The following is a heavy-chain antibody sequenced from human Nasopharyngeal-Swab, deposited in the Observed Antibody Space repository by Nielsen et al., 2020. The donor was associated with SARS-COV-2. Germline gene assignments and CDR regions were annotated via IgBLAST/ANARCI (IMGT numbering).Heavy chain of an antibody. D-gene: IGHD6-13*01. CDR1: GFTFGYYG. J-gene: IGHJ6*02. V-gene: IGHV4-34*01. Sequence: ESLKISCAASGFTFGYYGMHWVRQPPGKGLEWIGEINHSGSTNYNPSLKSRVTISVDTSKNQFSLKLSSVTAADTAVYYCARGGSSSWYYYYYGMDVWGQGTTVTVSS. CDR2: INHSGST. CDR3: ARGGSSSWYYYYYGMDV.